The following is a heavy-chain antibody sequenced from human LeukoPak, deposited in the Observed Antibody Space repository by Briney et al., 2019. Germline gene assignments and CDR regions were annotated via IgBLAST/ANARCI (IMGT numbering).Heavy chain of an antibody. V-gene: IGHV3-30*02. CDR3: AKDHIVVVPAAIEAPDGDY. D-gene: IGHD2-2*02. Sequence: GGSLRLSCAASGFTFSSYGMHWVRQAPGKGLEWVAFIRYDGSNKYYADSVKGRFTISRDNSKNTLYLQMNSLRAEDTAVYYCAKDHIVVVPAAIEAPDGDYWGQGTLVTVTS. CDR2: IRYDGSNK. J-gene: IGHJ4*02. CDR1: GFTFSSYG.